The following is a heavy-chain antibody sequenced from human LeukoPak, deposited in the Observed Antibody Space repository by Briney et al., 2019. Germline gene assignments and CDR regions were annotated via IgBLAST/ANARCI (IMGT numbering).Heavy chain of an antibody. CDR1: GFSFSNYG. CDR2: ISYDGSNK. CDR3: AKTWATRITMIGVAIDH. D-gene: IGHD3-22*01. J-gene: IGHJ4*02. V-gene: IGHV3-30*18. Sequence: PGRSLRLSCAASGFSFSNYGMHWVRQAPGKGLEWVAVISYDGSNKYYADSVKGRFTISRDNSKNTLYLQMNSLRAEDTAVYYCAKTWATRITMIGVAIDHWGQGTLVTVSS.